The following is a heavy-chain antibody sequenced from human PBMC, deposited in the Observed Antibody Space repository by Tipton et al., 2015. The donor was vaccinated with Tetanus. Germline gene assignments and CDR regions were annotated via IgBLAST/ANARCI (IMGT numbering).Heavy chain of an antibody. J-gene: IGHJ5*02. CDR1: GDSISSHY. V-gene: IGHV4-59*11. Sequence: TLSLTCTVSGDSISSHYWNWIRQPPGKGLEWIGYFSYSGSSNYNPSLKSRVTISGDTSKNQFSLKLSSVTPADTAVYYCARGHRLSASYAGWFDPWGQGTLVTVSS. CDR2: FSYSGSS. D-gene: IGHD2-8*01. CDR3: ARGHRLSASYAGWFDP.